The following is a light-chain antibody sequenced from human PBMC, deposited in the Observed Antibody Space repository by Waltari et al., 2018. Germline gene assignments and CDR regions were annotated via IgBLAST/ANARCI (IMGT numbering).Light chain of an antibody. CDR3: QQYDNIPHT. V-gene: IGKV1-33*01. CDR1: QDIEKH. CDR2: DAS. J-gene: IGKJ2*01. Sequence: DVQMTQALSSLSASVGDRVTITCQASQDIEKHLNWYQQKPGKAPKLLIYDASNLETGVPLRFSGSRSRTDFTFTISSLQPEDVATYYCQQYDNIPHTFGQGTTLEIK.